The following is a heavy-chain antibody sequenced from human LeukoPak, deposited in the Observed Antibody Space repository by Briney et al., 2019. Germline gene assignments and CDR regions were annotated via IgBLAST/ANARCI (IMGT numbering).Heavy chain of an antibody. Sequence: PSETLSLTCTVSGGSISSYYWSWIRQPPGEGLEWIGYIYYSGSTNYNPSLKSRVTISVDTSKNQFSLKLSSVTAADTAVYYCARAQWERDAFDIWGQGTMVTVSS. D-gene: IGHD1-26*01. V-gene: IGHV4-59*01. CDR1: GGSISSYY. CDR2: IYYSGST. CDR3: ARAQWERDAFDI. J-gene: IGHJ3*02.